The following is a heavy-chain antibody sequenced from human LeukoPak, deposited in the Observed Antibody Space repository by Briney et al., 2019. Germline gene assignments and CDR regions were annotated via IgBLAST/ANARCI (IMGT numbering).Heavy chain of an antibody. CDR1: GFTFSGYG. D-gene: IGHD6-13*01. V-gene: IGHV3-23*01. Sequence: GGSLRLSCAASGFTFSGYGMSWVRQAPGKGLEYVSAIGSGGADRYYADSVKGRFTISRDNSKNTLYLQMNSLRAEDTAVYYCARTAIAAAGTALGYWGQGTLVTVSS. J-gene: IGHJ4*02. CDR3: ARTAIAAAGTALGY. CDR2: IGSGGADR.